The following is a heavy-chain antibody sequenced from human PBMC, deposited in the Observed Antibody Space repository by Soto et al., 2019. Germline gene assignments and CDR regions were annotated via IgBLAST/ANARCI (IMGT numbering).Heavy chain of an antibody. CDR1: GGSVSSGCYH. CDR3: ARDGGDYDFWSGYLGFGAFDI. J-gene: IGHJ3*02. D-gene: IGHD3-3*01. CDR2: IYYSGST. V-gene: IGHV4-61*01. Sequence: SETLSLTCTVSGGSVSSGCYHWSWIRQPPGKGLEWIGYIYYSGSTNYNPSLKSRVTISVDTSKNQFSLKLSSVTAADTAVYYCARDGGDYDFWSGYLGFGAFDIWGQGTMAT.